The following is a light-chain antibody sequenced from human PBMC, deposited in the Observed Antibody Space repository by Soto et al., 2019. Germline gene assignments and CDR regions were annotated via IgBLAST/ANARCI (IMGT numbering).Light chain of an antibody. Sequence: QSVLTQPPSVSGAPGQRVTISCTGSSSNIGAPYDVHWYQQVPGAAPKVLISGNDNRPSGVPDRFSGSKSGTSASLAITGLQAEDEADYYCQSYDSSLSALIFGGGTQXXVL. CDR3: QSYDSSLSALI. J-gene: IGLJ2*01. V-gene: IGLV1-40*01. CDR1: SSNIGAPYD. CDR2: GND.